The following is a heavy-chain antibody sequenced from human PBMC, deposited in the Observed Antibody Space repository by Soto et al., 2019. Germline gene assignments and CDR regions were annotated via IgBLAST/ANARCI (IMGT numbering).Heavy chain of an antibody. CDR3: AKGNSGYDPPPTDYFDY. J-gene: IGHJ4*02. V-gene: IGHV3-23*01. CDR2: ISGSGGST. D-gene: IGHD5-12*01. Sequence: GGSLRLSCAASGFTFSSYAMSWVRQAPGKGLEWVSAISGSGGSTYYADSVKGRFTISRDNSKNTLYLQMNSLRAEDTAVYYCAKGNSGYDPPPTDYFDYWGQGTLVTVSS. CDR1: GFTFSSYA.